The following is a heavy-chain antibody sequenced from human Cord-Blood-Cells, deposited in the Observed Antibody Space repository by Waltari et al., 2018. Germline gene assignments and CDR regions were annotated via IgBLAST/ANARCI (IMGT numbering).Heavy chain of an antibody. D-gene: IGHD1-26*01. J-gene: IGHJ6*03. CDR3: ARGRVGATHYYYYYMDV. CDR1: GGSFSGYY. V-gene: IGHV4-34*01. Sequence: QVQLQQWGAGLLKPSETLSLTCAVYGGSFSGYYWSWIRQPPGKGLEWIGEINHNGRTNHNPSLKSRVTISVDTSKNQFSLKLSSVTAADTAVYYCARGRVGATHYYYYYMDVWGKGTTVTVSS. CDR2: INHNGRT.